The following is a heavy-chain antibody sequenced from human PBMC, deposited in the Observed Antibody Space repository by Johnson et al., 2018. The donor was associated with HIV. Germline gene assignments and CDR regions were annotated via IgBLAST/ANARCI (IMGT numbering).Heavy chain of an antibody. J-gene: IGHJ3*02. CDR1: GFTFSSYG. D-gene: IGHD1-26*01. Sequence: QVQLVESGGGVVQPGGSLRLSCAASGFTFSSYGMHWVRQAPGKGLEWVTFIRYDGSNKYYADSVKGRFTISRDTSKNTLYLQMNSLRPEDTAMFYCAKEESGSFLAFDIWGQGTMVTVSS. CDR2: IRYDGSNK. V-gene: IGHV3-30*02. CDR3: AKEESGSFLAFDI.